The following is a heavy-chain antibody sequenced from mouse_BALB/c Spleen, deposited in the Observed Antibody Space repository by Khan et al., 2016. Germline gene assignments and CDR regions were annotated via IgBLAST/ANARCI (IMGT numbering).Heavy chain of an antibody. CDR1: GFDFRRYW. D-gene: IGHD1-1*01. CDR3: AIAEYYGDLAY. Sequence: EVKLLESGGGLVQPGGSLKLSCAASGFDFRRYWMSWVRQAPGKGLEWIGEINPDSRTINYSTSLKDKFNISRDNAKSTLYLQMSKVRSEDAARYYCAIAEYYGDLAYWGQGTLVSVSA. V-gene: IGHV4-1*02. J-gene: IGHJ3*01. CDR2: INPDSRTI.